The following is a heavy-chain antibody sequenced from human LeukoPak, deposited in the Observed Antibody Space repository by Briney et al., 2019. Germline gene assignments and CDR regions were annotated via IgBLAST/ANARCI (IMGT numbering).Heavy chain of an antibody. CDR3: STTRGSYYRDY. D-gene: IGHD1-26*01. V-gene: IGHV1-18*01. CDR2: ISAYNGNT. Sequence: ASVKVSCKAPGYTFTSYGISWVRQAPGQGLEWMGWISAYNGNTNYAQKFQGRVTMTTDTSTSTAYMELRSLRSDDTAVYYCSTTRGSYYRDYWGQGTLVTVSS. CDR1: GYTFTSYG. J-gene: IGHJ4*01.